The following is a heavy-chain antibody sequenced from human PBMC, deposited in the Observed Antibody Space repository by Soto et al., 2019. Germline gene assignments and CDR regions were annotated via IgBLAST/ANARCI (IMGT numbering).Heavy chain of an antibody. Sequence: PGESLKISCDGSGYTFTNYWITCVRQIPGKGLEWMGRVYPSYSYTTYNPSFQGHVTISADKPISTAYLQWSSLKASDTAIYYCARLGPLGGVYYYAMDVWGQGTPVNVSS. CDR1: GYTFTNYW. CDR2: VYPSYSYT. J-gene: IGHJ6*02. V-gene: IGHV5-10-1*01. CDR3: ARLGPLGGVYYYAMDV. D-gene: IGHD2-8*02.